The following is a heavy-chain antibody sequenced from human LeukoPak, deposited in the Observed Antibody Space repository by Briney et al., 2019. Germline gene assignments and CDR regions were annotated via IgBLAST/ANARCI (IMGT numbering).Heavy chain of an antibody. CDR3: ARDQYDTWSRRGNFDS. D-gene: IGHD3-3*01. J-gene: IGHJ4*02. Sequence: GGSLRLSCVASGFTFGKYWMSWVRQAPGKGLEWVANIKLDGSEKNYVDSVKGRFTISRDNTKSSLYLQMNSLRVGDTAVFYCARDQYDTWSRRGNFDSWGQGTLVIVSS. CDR2: IKLDGSEK. CDR1: GFTFGKYW. V-gene: IGHV3-7*03.